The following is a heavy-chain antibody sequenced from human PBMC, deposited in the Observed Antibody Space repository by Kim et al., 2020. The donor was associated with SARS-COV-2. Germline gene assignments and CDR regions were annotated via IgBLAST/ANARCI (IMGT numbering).Heavy chain of an antibody. CDR3: ARDEVPTILGMEDV. Sequence: ASVKVSCKASGYAFTDYFIHWVRQAPGQGLEWMGWIDPKNGDTHYAQSFQGRVTMTRDTSVSTAYLDLSRLRSDDTAVYYCARDEVPTILGMEDVWGQGITGTVSS. CDR1: GYAFTDYF. J-gene: IGHJ6*02. D-gene: IGHD3-16*01. CDR2: IDPKNGDT. V-gene: IGHV1-2*02.